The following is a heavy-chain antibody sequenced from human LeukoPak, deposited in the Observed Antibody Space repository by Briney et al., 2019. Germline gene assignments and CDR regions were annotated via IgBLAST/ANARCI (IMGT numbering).Heavy chain of an antibody. CDR1: GFTFDDYA. V-gene: IGHV3-9*01. Sequence: GGSLRLSCAASGFTFDDYAMHWVRQAPGKGLEWGSGISWNSGSIGYADSVKGRFTISRDNAKNSLYLQMNSLRAEDTALYYCAKGSVAAHAEYFQHWGQGTLVTVSS. D-gene: IGHD6-19*01. CDR3: AKGSVAAHAEYFQH. CDR2: ISWNSGSI. J-gene: IGHJ1*01.